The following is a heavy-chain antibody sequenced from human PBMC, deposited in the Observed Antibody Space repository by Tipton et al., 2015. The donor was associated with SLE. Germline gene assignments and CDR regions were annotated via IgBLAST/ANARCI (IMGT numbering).Heavy chain of an antibody. CDR1: NGSISSYY. J-gene: IGHJ4*02. Sequence: TLSLTCTVSNGSISSYYWSWIRQPPGKGLEWLGYISYGNTKYNPSLRSRLTISVDTSKNQFSLRLSSVTAADTAVYFCARSTTTMNLPRFDFWGLGTLVTVPS. D-gene: IGHD4-17*01. CDR3: ARSTTTMNLPRFDF. CDR2: ISYGNT. V-gene: IGHV4-59*07.